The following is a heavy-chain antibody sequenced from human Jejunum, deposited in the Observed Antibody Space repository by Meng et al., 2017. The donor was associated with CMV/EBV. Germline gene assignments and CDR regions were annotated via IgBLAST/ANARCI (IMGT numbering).Heavy chain of an antibody. V-gene: IGHV3-30*02. Sequence: QGQVVEAGGGVVQPGGSLILSCAASGFTFSSYGMHWVRQAPGKGLEWVALIRYDESHEYYADSVKGRFTISRDNSKNTLYLQMNSLRAEDTSVYYCARGFSYYVDYWGQGTLVTVSS. CDR2: IRYDESHE. CDR1: GFTFSSYG. J-gene: IGHJ4*02. CDR3: ARGFSYYVDY. D-gene: IGHD3-3*01.